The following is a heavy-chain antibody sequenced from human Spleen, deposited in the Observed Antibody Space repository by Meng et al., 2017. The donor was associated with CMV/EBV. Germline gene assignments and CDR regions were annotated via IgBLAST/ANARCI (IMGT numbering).Heavy chain of an antibody. J-gene: IGHJ6*02. D-gene: IGHD2-2*01. CDR3: AREGFCSSTSCQAPGMDV. CDR1: GFTFTSYA. V-gene: IGHV3-30*04. Sequence: GGSLRLSCAASGFTFTSYAMHWVRQAPGKGLEWVAVISYDGGDKYYADSVKGRFTISRDNAKNSLYLQMNSLRAEDTAVYYCAREGFCSSTSCQAPGMDVWGQGTTVTVSS. CDR2: ISYDGGDK.